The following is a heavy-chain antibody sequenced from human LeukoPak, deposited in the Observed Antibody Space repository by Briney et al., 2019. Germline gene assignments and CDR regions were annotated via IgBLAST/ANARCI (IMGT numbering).Heavy chain of an antibody. CDR3: ATPGYPKSFDY. CDR1: GFIFSSYS. J-gene: IGHJ4*02. V-gene: IGHV3-48*01. CDR2: ISGSSTTM. Sequence: GGSLRLSCAASGFIFSSYSMNWVRQAPGKGLEWVSYISGSSTTMYYADSVKGRFTISRDNAKNSLYLQMNSLRAEDTAVYYCATPGYPKSFDYWGQGTLVTVSS. D-gene: IGHD5-18*01.